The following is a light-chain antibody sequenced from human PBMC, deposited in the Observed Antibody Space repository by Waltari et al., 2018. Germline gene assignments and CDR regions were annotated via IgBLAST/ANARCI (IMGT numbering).Light chain of an antibody. V-gene: IGKV1-39*01. J-gene: IGKJ1*01. Sequence: DIQMTQSPSSLSASVADKVTITCRAGQSVNKDLNRYQLKPGQAPKLMIYTAITLHSEVPSRFNGSGSGTDFTLTISSLQSEDVATYFCQQSSRTPWTFGQGTKVEIK. CDR1: QSVNKD. CDR2: TAI. CDR3: QQSSRTPWT.